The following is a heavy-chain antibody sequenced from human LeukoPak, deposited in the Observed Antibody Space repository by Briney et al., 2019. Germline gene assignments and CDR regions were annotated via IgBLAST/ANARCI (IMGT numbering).Heavy chain of an antibody. CDR3: ARDLGEYDILTGYLSY. J-gene: IGHJ4*02. CDR1: GFTFSSYS. Sequence: GGSLRLSCAASGFTFSSYSMNWVRQAPGKGLEWVSSISSSSSYIYYADSVKGRFTISRDNAKNSLYLQMSSLRAEDTAVYYCARDLGEYDILTGYLSYWGQGTLVTVSS. CDR2: ISSSSSYI. V-gene: IGHV3-21*01. D-gene: IGHD3-9*01.